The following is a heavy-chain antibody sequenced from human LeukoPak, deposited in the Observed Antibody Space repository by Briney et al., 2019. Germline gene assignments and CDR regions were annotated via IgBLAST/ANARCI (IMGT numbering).Heavy chain of an antibody. D-gene: IGHD3-16*01. CDR2: IIPIFGTA. V-gene: IGHV1-69*05. CDR1: GGTFSSYA. CDR3: ARESTFRYYYYMDV. Sequence: SVKVSCKASGGTFSSYAISWVRQAPGQGLEWMGRIIPIFGTASYAQKFQGRVTITTDESTSTAYMELSSLRSEDTAVYYCARESTFRYYYYMDVWGKGTTVTVSS. J-gene: IGHJ6*03.